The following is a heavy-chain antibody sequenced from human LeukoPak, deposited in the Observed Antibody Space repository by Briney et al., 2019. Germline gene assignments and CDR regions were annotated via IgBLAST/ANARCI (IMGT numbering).Heavy chain of an antibody. D-gene: IGHD2-21*02. CDR2: ISRSSNYI. CDR3: ASSGCGGDCYSEKTYYLDY. V-gene: IGHV3-21*06. CDR1: GFSFNSYS. J-gene: IGHJ4*02. Sequence: GGSLRLSCKASGFSFNSYSMYWVRQAPGKGLEWVSSISRSSNYIYYADSMKGRFTISRDNAKNSVHLQMNSLSAEDTAIYYCASSGCGGDCYSEKTYYLDYWGPGTLVTVSS.